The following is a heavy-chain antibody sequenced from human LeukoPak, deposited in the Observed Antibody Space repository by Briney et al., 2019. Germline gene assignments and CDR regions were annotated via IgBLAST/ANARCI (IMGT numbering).Heavy chain of an antibody. V-gene: IGHV3-21*01. CDR2: ISSSSSYI. CDR1: GFTFSSYS. CDR3: ARARIAAAGTDY. Sequence: PGGSLRLSCAASGFTFSSYSMNWVRQAPGKGLEWVSSISSSSSYIYYADSVKGRFPISRDNAKNSLYLQMNSLRAEDTAVYYCARARIAAAGTDYWGQGTLVTVS. D-gene: IGHD6-13*01. J-gene: IGHJ4*02.